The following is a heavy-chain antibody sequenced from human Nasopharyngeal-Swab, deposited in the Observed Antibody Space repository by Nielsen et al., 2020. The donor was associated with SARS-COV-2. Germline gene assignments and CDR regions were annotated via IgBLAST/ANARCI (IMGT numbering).Heavy chain of an antibody. J-gene: IGHJ3*02. V-gene: IGHV2-5*01. CDR1: GFSVSTSRGG. CDR3: AHRAPPNPPRDGYNEGVAFDI. CDR2: IYWNDDN. D-gene: IGHD5-24*01. Sequence: GPTLVKPTQTLTLTCTFSGFSVSTSRGGEAWIRQPPGKALGWLSIIYWNDDNRYSPSLKSRLTITKDTSKKQVVLTMTNIDPVDTATYYCAHRAPPNPPRDGYNEGVAFDIWGQGTMVTVSS.